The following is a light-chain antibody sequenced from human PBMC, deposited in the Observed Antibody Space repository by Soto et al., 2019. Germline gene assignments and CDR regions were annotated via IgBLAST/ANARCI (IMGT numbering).Light chain of an antibody. V-gene: IGLV1-47*01. Sequence: QSVLTQPPSASGTPGQRVTISCSGSSSNIESNYVYWYHQLPGTAPKLLIYRNDQRPSGVPDRISGSKSGTSAFQAFSGLRSEDEADYYCAVWDDRLNGPAFGGGTQLTVL. J-gene: IGLJ2*01. CDR2: RND. CDR3: AVWDDRLNGPA. CDR1: SSNIESNY.